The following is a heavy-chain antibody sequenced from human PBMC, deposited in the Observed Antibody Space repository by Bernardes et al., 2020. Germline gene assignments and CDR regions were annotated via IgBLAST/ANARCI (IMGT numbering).Heavy chain of an antibody. CDR1: GFTFSSYA. V-gene: IGHV3-23*01. CDR2: ISGSGGST. J-gene: IGHJ1*01. D-gene: IGHD3-16*02. Sequence: GGSLRLSCAASGFTFSSYAMSWVRQAPGKGLEWVSAISGSGGSTYYADSVKGRFTISRDNSKTTLFLQMNSLRVDDTAIYYCARGPPLPQYFQHWGQGTLVTVSS. CDR3: ARGPPLPQYFQH.